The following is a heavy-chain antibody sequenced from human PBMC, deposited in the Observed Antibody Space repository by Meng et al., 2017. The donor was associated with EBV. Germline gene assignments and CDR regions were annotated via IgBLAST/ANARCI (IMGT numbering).Heavy chain of an antibody. CDR3: AKSRSSTPGVVDY. J-gene: IGHJ4*02. Sequence: VQPQESGPGLVKPSEPLSLPCTVSGASVSGGTYHWSWIRPPPGKELEWIGYIYDGGTTIYNHSLKSRVTILVDASKNQFSLKLSSVTTADTAVYYCAKSRSSTPGVVDYWGQGTLVTVFS. V-gene: IGHV4-61*01. CDR2: IYDGGTT. D-gene: IGHD3-10*01. CDR1: GASVSGGTYH.